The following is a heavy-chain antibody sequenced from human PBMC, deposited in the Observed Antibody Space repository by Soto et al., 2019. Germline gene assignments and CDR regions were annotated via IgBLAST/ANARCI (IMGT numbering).Heavy chain of an antibody. V-gene: IGHV3-23*01. Sequence: EVQLLESGGGLVQPGGSLRVSCAASGFTFSSYAMSWVRQAPGKGLELVSSITNSGRSTYYADFVKGRFTISRDNSKNTLYLQMNSLRADDTAVYYCAKRGAYNSGWVGDFDYWGQGTLVSVSS. CDR1: GFTFSSYA. CDR2: ITNSGRST. CDR3: AKRGAYNSGWVGDFDY. D-gene: IGHD6-19*01. J-gene: IGHJ4*02.